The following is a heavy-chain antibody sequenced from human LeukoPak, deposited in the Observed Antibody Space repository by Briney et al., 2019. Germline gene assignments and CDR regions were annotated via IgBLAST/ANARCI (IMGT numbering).Heavy chain of an antibody. V-gene: IGHV4-34*01. J-gene: IGHJ4*02. D-gene: IGHD3-22*01. CDR2: INHSGST. CDR3: ARANHYDSIRKIDY. CDR1: GGSFSGYY. Sequence: SETLSLTCAVYGGSFSGYYWSWIRQPPGKGLEWIGEINHSGSTNYNPSLKSRVTISVDTSKNQFSLKLSSVTAADTAVYYRARANHYDSIRKIDYWGQGTLVTVSS.